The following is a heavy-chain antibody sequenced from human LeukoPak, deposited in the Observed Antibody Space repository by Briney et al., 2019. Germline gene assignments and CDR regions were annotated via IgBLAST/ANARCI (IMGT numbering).Heavy chain of an antibody. CDR2: TSYDGSSK. CDR1: GFTFSSYG. Sequence: GGSLRLSCAASGFTFSSYGMHWVRQAPGKGLEWVSATSYDGSSKYYADSVKGRLTIYRDNSRNTLYLQMDSLRVEDTAVYYCARESPDDYGGTIDYWGQGTLVTVSS. V-gene: IGHV3-30*03. J-gene: IGHJ4*02. CDR3: ARESPDDYGGTIDY. D-gene: IGHD4-23*01.